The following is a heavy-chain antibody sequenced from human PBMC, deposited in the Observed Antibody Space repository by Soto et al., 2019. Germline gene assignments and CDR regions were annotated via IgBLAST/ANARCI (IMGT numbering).Heavy chain of an antibody. Sequence: ASVKVSCKASGYTFTSYYMHWVRQAPGQGLEWMGIINPSGGSTGYAQKFQGRVTMTRDTSTSTVYMELSSLRSEDTAVYYCATHPHYYDSSGYSFPGYWGQGTLVTVSS. CDR3: ATHPHYYDSSGYSFPGY. D-gene: IGHD3-22*01. CDR1: GYTFTSYY. J-gene: IGHJ4*02. CDR2: INPSGGST. V-gene: IGHV1-46*01.